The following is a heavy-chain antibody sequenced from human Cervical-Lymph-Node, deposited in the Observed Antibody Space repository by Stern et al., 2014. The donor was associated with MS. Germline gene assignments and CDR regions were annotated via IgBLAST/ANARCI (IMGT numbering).Heavy chain of an antibody. J-gene: IGHJ4*02. CDR3: ARDRSSSSTWYMDY. D-gene: IGHD6-13*01. Sequence: QLVQSGAEVKKPGSSVKVSCKTSGGTFNSYAISWVRQAPGQGLEWMGGIIPIFGKVNYAQKFQGRVTITADESTSTTYMELRGLKSEDTAVYYCARDRSSSSTWYMDYWGQGTLVTVSS. CDR2: IIPIFGKV. V-gene: IGHV1-69*01. CDR1: GGTFNSYA.